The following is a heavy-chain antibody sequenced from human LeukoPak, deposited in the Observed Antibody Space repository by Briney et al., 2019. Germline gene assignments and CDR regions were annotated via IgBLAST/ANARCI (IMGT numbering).Heavy chain of an antibody. CDR1: GYTFTGYY. D-gene: IGHD4-23*01. Sequence: ASVKVSCKASGYTFTGYYMHWVRQAPGQGLEWMGWINPNSGGTNYAQKFQGRVTMTRDTSISTAYMELSRLRSDDTAVYYCARDSDYGRNPRYYFDYWGQGTLVTVSS. CDR3: ARDSDYGRNPRYYFDY. V-gene: IGHV1-2*02. CDR2: INPNSGGT. J-gene: IGHJ4*02.